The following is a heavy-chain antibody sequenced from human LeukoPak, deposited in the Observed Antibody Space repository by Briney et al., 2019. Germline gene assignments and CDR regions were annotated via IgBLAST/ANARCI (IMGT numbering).Heavy chain of an antibody. V-gene: IGHV4-31*03. J-gene: IGHJ5*02. Sequence: SQTLSLTCTVSGGSISSGGYYWSWIRQHPGKGLEWIGYIYYSGSTYYNPSLKSRVTISVDTSKNQFSLKLSSVTAADTAVYYCARGGGHIVVVTAIYGNWFDPWGQGTLVTVSS. CDR2: IYYSGST. CDR1: GGSISSGGYY. D-gene: IGHD2-21*02. CDR3: ARGGGHIVVVTAIYGNWFDP.